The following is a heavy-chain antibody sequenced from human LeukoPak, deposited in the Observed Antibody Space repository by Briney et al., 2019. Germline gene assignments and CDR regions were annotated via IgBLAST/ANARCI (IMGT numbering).Heavy chain of an antibody. CDR3: AKDDTTYYYDSSGYPDC. J-gene: IGHJ4*02. CDR2: ISGSGGST. V-gene: IGHV3-23*01. Sequence: GGSLRLSCAASGFTFSSYAMSWVRQAPGKGLEWVSAISGSGGSTYYADSVKGRFTISRDNSKNTLYLQMNSLRAEDTAVYYCAKDDTTYYYDSSGYPDCWGQGTLVTVSS. D-gene: IGHD3-22*01. CDR1: GFTFSSYA.